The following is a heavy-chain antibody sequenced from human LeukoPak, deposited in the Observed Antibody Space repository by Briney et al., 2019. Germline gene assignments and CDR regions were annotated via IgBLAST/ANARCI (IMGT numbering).Heavy chain of an antibody. CDR1: GFTVSSNY. Sequence: GGSLRLSCAASGFTVSSNYMSWVRQAPGKGLEWVSVIYSGGSTYYADSVKGRFTISRDNSKNTLYLQMNSLRAEDMAVYYCARQIYGDHISKDNWFDPWGQGTLVTVSS. CDR3: ARQIYGDHISKDNWFDP. V-gene: IGHV3-66*02. J-gene: IGHJ5*02. CDR2: IYSGGST. D-gene: IGHD4-17*01.